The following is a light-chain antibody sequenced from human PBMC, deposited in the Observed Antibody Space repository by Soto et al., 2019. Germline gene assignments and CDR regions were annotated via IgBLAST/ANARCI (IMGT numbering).Light chain of an antibody. Sequence: EIVLTRSPATLSVSPGERATLSCRASQSCSSNLAWYQQKPGRAPRLLMHGASTRATGVPARFSGSGSGTEFTITISSLQSEDFAVYYCQQYNKWPITFGQGTRLDIK. J-gene: IGKJ5*01. CDR3: QQYNKWPIT. V-gene: IGKV3-15*01. CDR1: QSCSSN. CDR2: GAS.